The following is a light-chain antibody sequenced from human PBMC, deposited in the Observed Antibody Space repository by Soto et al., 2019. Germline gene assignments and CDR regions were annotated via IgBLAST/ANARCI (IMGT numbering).Light chain of an antibody. J-gene: IGLJ1*01. CDR3: SSYAGSSNV. CDR1: SSDVGGDNY. V-gene: IGLV2-8*01. Sequence: QSALTQPPSASGSPGQSVAISCTGTSSDVGGDNYVSWYQQHPGKAPKLMIYEVNKRPSGVPDRFYGSKSGNTASLAVSGLQAEDEADYYCSSYAGSSNVFGTGTKLTVL. CDR2: EVN.